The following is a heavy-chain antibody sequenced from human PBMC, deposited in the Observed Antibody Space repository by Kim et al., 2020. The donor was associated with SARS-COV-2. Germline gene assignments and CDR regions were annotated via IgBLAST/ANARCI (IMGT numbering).Heavy chain of an antibody. D-gene: IGHD3-10*01. Sequence: SETLSLSCAVSGASISSSVYSWGWVRQPPGKGLEWIGTIQYSGTTYYNPSVRSRVTISIDTSKNHFSLKLSSVTAADTAIYYCARPRTGNLFLCFGAFNPWGQGTLVTVSS. CDR3: ARPRTGNLFLCFGAFNP. CDR1: GASISSSVYS. V-gene: IGHV4-39*02. J-gene: IGHJ5*02. CDR2: IQYSGTT.